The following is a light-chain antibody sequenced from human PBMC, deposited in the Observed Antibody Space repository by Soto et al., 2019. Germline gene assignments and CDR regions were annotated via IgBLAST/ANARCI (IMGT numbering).Light chain of an antibody. V-gene: IGKV3-20*01. J-gene: IGKJ1*01. CDR3: HQYGSSGT. Sequence: EMVLTQSPGTLSLSPGERATLSCRASQSVSSSYLAWYQQKPGQAPRLLIYGASSRATGIPDRFSGSGSGTDFTLTISRLEPEDFAVYYCHQYGSSGTFGQGTKVEIK. CDR1: QSVSSSY. CDR2: GAS.